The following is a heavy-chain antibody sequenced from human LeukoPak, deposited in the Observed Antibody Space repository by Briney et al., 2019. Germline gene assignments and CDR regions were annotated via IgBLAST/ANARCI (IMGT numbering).Heavy chain of an antibody. CDR1: GFTFSDYY. CDR2: ISSSGSTV. J-gene: IGHJ6*03. Sequence: GGSLRLSCAASGFTFSDYYMSWIRQAPGKGLEWVSYISSSGSTVYYADSVKGRFTISRDNAKNSLYLQMNSLGAEDTAVYYCARPRLHYYYYYMDVWGKGTTVTVSS. V-gene: IGHV3-11*01. CDR3: ARPRLHYYYYYMDV.